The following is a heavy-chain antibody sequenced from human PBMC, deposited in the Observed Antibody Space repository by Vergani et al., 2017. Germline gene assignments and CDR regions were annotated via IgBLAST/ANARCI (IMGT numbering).Heavy chain of an antibody. CDR2: IEWDDDK. CDR3: ARDYRGDFFDY. Sequence: QVTLKESGPALVRPTQTLTLTCTFSGFSLTTSAMRVSWVRQPPGKALEWLARIEWDDDKFYNTSLKNRLSSSKDTSRNQVVLTMTDMDPVDTVTYYCARDYRGDFFDYWGQGTLVTVTS. D-gene: IGHD4-11*01. V-gene: IGHV2-70*04. J-gene: IGHJ4*02. CDR1: GFSLTTSAMR.